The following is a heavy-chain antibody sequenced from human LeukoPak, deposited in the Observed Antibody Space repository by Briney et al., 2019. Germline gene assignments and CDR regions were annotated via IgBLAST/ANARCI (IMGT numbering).Heavy chain of an antibody. Sequence: GGSLRLSCAASGFTFSSYEMNWVRQAPGXGLEWVSYISSSGSTIYYADSVKGRFTISRDNAKNSLYLQMNSLRAEDTAVYYCARGAGRCGGDCNSRGESWGQGTLVTVSS. J-gene: IGHJ5*02. CDR2: ISSSGSTI. D-gene: IGHD2-21*02. CDR1: GFTFSSYE. CDR3: ARGAGRCGGDCNSRGES. V-gene: IGHV3-48*03.